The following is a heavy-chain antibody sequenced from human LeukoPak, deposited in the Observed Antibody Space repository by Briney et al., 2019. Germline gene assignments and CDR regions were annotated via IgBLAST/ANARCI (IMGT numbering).Heavy chain of an antibody. CDR1: GYTFTGYY. Sequence: ASVKVSCKASGYTFTGYYMHWVRQAPGQGLEWMGWINPNSGGTNYAQKFQGRVTMTRDTSISTAYMELSRLRSDDTAVYYCARGLSAATTDYFDYWGQGTLVTVSS. CDR2: INPNSGGT. CDR3: ARGLSAATTDYFDY. J-gene: IGHJ4*02. D-gene: IGHD2-15*01. V-gene: IGHV1-2*02.